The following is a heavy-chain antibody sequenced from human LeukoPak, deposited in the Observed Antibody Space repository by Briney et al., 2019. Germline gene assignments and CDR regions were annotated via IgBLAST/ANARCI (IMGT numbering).Heavy chain of an antibody. CDR2: IWYDGSIK. V-gene: IGHV3-33*01. CDR3: ARDQADGDYYFAY. J-gene: IGHJ4*02. CDR1: GFTFSVHG. Sequence: PGRSLRLSCVASGFTFSVHGMHWVRQAPGKGLEWVALIWYDGSIKYYEDSVKGRFTISRDNSKNTLYLQMNSLRAEETAVYYCARDQADGDYYFAYWGQGTLVTVSS. D-gene: IGHD4-17*01.